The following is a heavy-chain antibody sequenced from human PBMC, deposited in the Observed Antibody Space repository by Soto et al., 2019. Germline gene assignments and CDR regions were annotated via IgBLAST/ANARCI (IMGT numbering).Heavy chain of an antibody. CDR3: ARDLGESNWFDP. V-gene: IGHV3-66*01. Sequence: GGSLRLSCAASGFTVSSNYMSWVRQAPGKGLEWVSVIYSGGSTYYADSVKGRFTISRDNSKNTLYLQMNSLRAEDTAVYYCARDLGESNWFDPWGQGTLVTVSS. J-gene: IGHJ5*02. CDR2: IYSGGST. CDR1: GFTVSSNY. D-gene: IGHD3-10*01.